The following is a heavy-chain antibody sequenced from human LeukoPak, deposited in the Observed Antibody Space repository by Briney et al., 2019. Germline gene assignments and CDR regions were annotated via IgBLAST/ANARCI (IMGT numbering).Heavy chain of an antibody. D-gene: IGHD2-2*01. CDR2: FDPEDGET. CDR1: GFTFSSYW. CDR3: ATDLYCSSTSCLNKNNAFDI. V-gene: IGHV1-24*01. Sequence: NPGGSLRLSCAASGFTFSSYWMSWVRQAPGKGLEWMGGFDPEDGETIYAQKFQGRVTMTEDTSTDTAYMELSSLRSEDTAVYYCATDLYCSSTSCLNKNNAFDIWGQGTMVTVSS. J-gene: IGHJ3*02.